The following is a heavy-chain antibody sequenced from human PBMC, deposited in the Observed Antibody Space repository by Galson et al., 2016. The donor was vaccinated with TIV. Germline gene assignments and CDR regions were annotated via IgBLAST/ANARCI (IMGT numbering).Heavy chain of an antibody. CDR1: GGFISSHD. J-gene: IGHJ6*03. V-gene: IGHV4-59*11. D-gene: IGHD2-21*01. CDR2: VNYSGGT. Sequence: SETLSLTCTVSGGFISSHDWSWIRQPPGKGLEWIGYVNYSGGTNYNPSLKSRVPISVDTSKNQFSLKLSSVTAADPAVYYCAREANCGGDCYSTEGFYYYYMDVWGRGTTVTVSS. CDR3: AREANCGGDCYSTEGFYYYYMDV.